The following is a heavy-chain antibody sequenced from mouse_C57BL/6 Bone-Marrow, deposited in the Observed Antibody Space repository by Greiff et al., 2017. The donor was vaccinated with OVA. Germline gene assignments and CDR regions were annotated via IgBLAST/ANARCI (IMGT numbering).Heavy chain of an antibody. Sequence: VQLVESGTGMVAPSQSLSITCTVSAFRCPLYCVDWVRQPPGKGLEWLGVIWGGGSTNYNSALMSRLSISKDNSKSQVFLKMNSLQTDDTAMYYCASSYAMDYWGQGTSVTVSS. CDR3: ASSYAMDY. V-gene: IGHV2-9*01. J-gene: IGHJ4*01. CDR1: AFRCPLYC. CDR2: IWGGGST.